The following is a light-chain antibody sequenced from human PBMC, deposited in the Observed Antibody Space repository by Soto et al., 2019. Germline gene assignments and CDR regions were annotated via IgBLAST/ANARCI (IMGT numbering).Light chain of an antibody. CDR1: SSNIGSNT. CDR2: SHN. J-gene: IGLJ3*02. CDR3: AAWDDSLNGWV. Sequence: QSVLTQPPSASGTPGQRVTISCSGSSSNIGSNTVNWYQQLPGTAPKLLIYSHNQRPSGVPDRFSGSKSGTSASLAISGLQSEDAADYYCAAWDDSLNGWVFGGGTKLTVL. V-gene: IGLV1-44*01.